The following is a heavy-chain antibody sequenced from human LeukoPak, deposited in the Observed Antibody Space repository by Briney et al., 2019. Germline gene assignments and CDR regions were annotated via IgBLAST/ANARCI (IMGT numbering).Heavy chain of an antibody. J-gene: IGHJ4*02. D-gene: IGHD6-13*01. CDR1: GFNFDIYW. Sequence: GGSLRLSCAASGFNFDIYWMSWVRQAPGKGLEWVANIKQDGSDNYHVDSVRGRFTISRDNGNNILYLQMNSLRAEDTAVYYCARERVYSSSWSYGGNYFDYWGQGTLVTVSS. CDR3: ARERVYSSSWSYGGNYFDY. CDR2: IKQDGSDN. V-gene: IGHV3-7*01.